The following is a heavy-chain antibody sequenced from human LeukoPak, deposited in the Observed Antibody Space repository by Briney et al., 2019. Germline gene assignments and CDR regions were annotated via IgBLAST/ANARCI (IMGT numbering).Heavy chain of an antibody. CDR3: ARHARLALYFFDY. CDR2: IYYSWST. CDR1: GRSISPYY. J-gene: IGHJ4*02. V-gene: IGHV4-59*08. Sequence: SVTLALTCTVSGRSISPYYWSWTPQPPGKGLVCVGNIYYSWSTNYNPYVKSRVTISVDTCKTQFSLKLSSVTAADTAVYYCARHARLALYFFDYWGQGTLVTVSS. D-gene: IGHD2-15*01.